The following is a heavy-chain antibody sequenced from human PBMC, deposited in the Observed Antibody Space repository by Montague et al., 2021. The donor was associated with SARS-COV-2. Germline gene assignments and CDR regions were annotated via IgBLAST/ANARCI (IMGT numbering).Heavy chain of an antibody. D-gene: IGHD4-17*01. CDR3: ARRRLREDYSVF. CDR1: GDSVSSSGHY. Sequence: SETLSLTCTVSGDSVSSSGHYWGWIRQPPGKGLEWLGIVYYSGYTYYNPSVKGRVTISIDASKNQFSLKLNSLTATDTAIYHCARRRLREDYSVFWGQGTLLTVSS. CDR2: VYYSGYT. J-gene: IGHJ4*02. V-gene: IGHV4-39*01.